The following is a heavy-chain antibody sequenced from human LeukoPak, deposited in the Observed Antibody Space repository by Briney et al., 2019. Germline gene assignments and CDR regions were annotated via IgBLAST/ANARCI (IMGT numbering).Heavy chain of an antibody. Sequence: GRSLRLSCAASGFTFSNYDMHWVRQATGKGLEWVSGIGTAGDTYYPDSVKGRFTISRENAKNSLYLQMNSLRAEDTAVYYCARDRPDYGPERFAYWGQGTLVTVSS. CDR1: GFTFSNYD. CDR3: ARDRPDYGPERFAY. V-gene: IGHV3-13*01. CDR2: IGTAGDT. D-gene: IGHD4-17*01. J-gene: IGHJ4*02.